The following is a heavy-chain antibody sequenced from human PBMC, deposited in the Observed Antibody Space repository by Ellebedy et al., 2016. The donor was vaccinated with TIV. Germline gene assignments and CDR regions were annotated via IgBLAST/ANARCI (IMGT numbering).Heavy chain of an antibody. CDR1: GYTFTRYG. J-gene: IGHJ4*02. CDR2: ISAYNGHT. V-gene: IGHV1-18*01. CDR3: ARLVGTMSPVLSKHFDH. D-gene: IGHD1-26*01. Sequence: AASVKVSCKASGYTFTRYGFSWVRQAPGQGLEWMGWISAYNGHTNYPHKFQGRVTMTTDTATSTAYMELRSLRSDDTAVYYCARLVGTMSPVLSKHFDHWGQGTLVTVSS.